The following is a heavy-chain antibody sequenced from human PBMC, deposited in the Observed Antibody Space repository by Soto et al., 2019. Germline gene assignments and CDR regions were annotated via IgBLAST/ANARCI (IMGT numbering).Heavy chain of an antibody. CDR2: ISYDGSNK. CDR1: GFTFSSYA. V-gene: IGHV3-30-3*01. Sequence: HPGGSLRLSCAASGFTFSSYAMHWVRQAPGKGLEWVAVISYDGSNKYYADSVKGRFTISRDNSKNTLYLQMNSLRAEDTAVYYCAREDDYRYYYGMDVWGQGTTVTVSS. D-gene: IGHD4-17*01. J-gene: IGHJ6*02. CDR3: AREDDYRYYYGMDV.